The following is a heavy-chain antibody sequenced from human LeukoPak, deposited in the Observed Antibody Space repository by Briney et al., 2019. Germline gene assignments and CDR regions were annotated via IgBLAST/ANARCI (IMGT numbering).Heavy chain of an antibody. V-gene: IGHV4-61*01. D-gene: IGHD3-3*01. CDR2: IYDSGST. J-gene: IGHJ4*02. CDR3: AREFSWSGFFDY. Sequence: SETLSLTCNVSGGSISSSSYYWGWIRQPPGRGLEWIGHIYDSGSTNYNPSLKSRVTISVDTSKNQFSLKLSSVTAADTAVYYCAREFSWSGFFDYWGQGTLVTVSS. CDR1: GGSISSSSYY.